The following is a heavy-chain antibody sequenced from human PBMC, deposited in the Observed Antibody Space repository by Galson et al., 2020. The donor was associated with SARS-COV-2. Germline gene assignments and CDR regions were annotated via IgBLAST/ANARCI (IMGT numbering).Heavy chain of an antibody. V-gene: IGHV3-23*01. CDR1: GSTFTSYA. J-gene: IGHJ4*02. CDR3: AKDVVPAIVGVAYFDY. Sequence: GGSLRLSCAASGSTFTSYAMSWVRQAPGKGMEWVSAISGSGGSTYYADSVKGRFTISRDNSKNTLYLQMNSLRAEDTAVYDCAKDVVPAIVGVAYFDYWGQGTLVTVSS. CDR2: ISGSGGST. D-gene: IGHD3-3*01.